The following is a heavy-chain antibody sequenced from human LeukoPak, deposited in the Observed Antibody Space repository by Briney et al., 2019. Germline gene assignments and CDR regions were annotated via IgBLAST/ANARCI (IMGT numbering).Heavy chain of an antibody. J-gene: IGHJ4*02. CDR2: IYYSGST. Sequence: PSETLSLTCTVSGGSISSYYWSWIRQPPGKGLEWIGYIYYSGSTNYNPSLKSRVTISVDTSKNQFSLKLISVTAADTAVYYCASHTYYYGSGLTFDYWGQGTLVTVSS. D-gene: IGHD3-10*01. CDR1: GGSISSYY. CDR3: ASHTYYYGSGLTFDY. V-gene: IGHV4-59*08.